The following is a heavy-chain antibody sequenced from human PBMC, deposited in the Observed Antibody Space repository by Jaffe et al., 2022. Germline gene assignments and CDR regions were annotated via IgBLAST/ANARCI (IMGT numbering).Heavy chain of an antibody. J-gene: IGHJ4*02. D-gene: IGHD3-10*01. Sequence: EVQVVESGGAVVQPGGSLRLSCAASGITLNNYDVNWVRQAPGKGLEWVSHISSSGNKIEYLDSVKGRFTISRDYAKNSLSLQMNSLGAEDTAVYYCLANSWFGGLLTLYWGQGTLVTVSS. CDR2: ISSSGNKI. CDR1: GITLNNYD. CDR3: LANSWFGGLLTLY. V-gene: IGHV3-48*03.